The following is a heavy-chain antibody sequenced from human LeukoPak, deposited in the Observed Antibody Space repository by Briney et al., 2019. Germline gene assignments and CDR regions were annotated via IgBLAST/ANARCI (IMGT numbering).Heavy chain of an antibody. J-gene: IGHJ5*02. D-gene: IGHD6-13*01. Sequence: SETLSLTCTVAGGSISGSGHSWGWIRQPPGKGLEWTGTIYYTGRTYYNPSLESRVTISVDTSKNQFSLRLSSVPAADTAVYYFAQSLGSSDWMGNWFDRWGQGMLVTVSS. CDR2: IYYTGRT. CDR1: GGSISGSGHS. V-gene: IGHV4-39*01. CDR3: AQSLGSSDWMGNWFDR.